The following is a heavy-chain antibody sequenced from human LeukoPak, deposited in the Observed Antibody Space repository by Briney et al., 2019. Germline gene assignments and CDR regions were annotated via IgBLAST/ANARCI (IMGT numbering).Heavy chain of an antibody. CDR3: ANDPKYSGYDFSFDY. J-gene: IGHJ4*02. CDR1: GFTFSSYA. D-gene: IGHD5-12*01. Sequence: QAGGSLRLSCAASGFTFSSYAMGWVRQAPGKGLEWVSAISGSGGSTYYADSVKGRFTISRDNSKNTLYLQMNSLRAEDTAVYYCANDPKYSGYDFSFDYWGQGTLVTVSS. CDR2: ISGSGGST. V-gene: IGHV3-23*01.